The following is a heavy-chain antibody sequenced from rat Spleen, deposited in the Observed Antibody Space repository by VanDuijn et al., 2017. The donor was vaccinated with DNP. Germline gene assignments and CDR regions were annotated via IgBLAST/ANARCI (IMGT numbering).Heavy chain of an antibody. CDR1: GYSITSDY. J-gene: IGHJ1*01. CDR2: ISYSGST. V-gene: IGHV3-1*01. CDR3: ARGLNYGGYNYYWYFDF. D-gene: IGHD1-11*01. Sequence: EVQLQESGPGLVKPSQSLSLTCSVTGYSITSDYWGWIRKFPGNKMEWIGHISYSGSTSYLPSLKSRTSITRDTSKNQFFLQLNSVTTEDTATYYCARGLNYGGYNYYWYFDFWGPGTMVTVSS.